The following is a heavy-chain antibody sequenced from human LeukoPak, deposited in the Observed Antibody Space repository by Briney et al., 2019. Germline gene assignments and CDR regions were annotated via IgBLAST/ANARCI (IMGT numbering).Heavy chain of an antibody. D-gene: IGHD3-10*01. CDR2: IYYSGST. CDR1: GGSISSNSYY. V-gene: IGHV4-61*05. CDR3: ARSNVGFGEYSPYYFDY. J-gene: IGHJ4*02. Sequence: PSETLSLTCAVSGGSISSNSYYWSWIRQPPGKGLEWIGYIYYSGSTNYNPSLKSRVTISVDTSKNQFSLKLSSATAADTAVYYCARSNVGFGEYSPYYFDYWGQGTLVTVSS.